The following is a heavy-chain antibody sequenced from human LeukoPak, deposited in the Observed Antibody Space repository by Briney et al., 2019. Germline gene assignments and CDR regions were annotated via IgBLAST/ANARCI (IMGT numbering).Heavy chain of an antibody. J-gene: IGHJ3*02. CDR3: AKERAAAGRAFDI. CDR2: ISWNSGSI. Sequence: GRSLRLSCAASGFTFDDYAMHWVLQAPGKGLEWVSGISWNSGSIGYADSVKGRFTISRDNAKNSLYLQMNSLRAEDTALYYCAKERAAAGRAFDIWGQGKMVTVSS. D-gene: IGHD6-13*01. CDR1: GFTFDDYA. V-gene: IGHV3-9*01.